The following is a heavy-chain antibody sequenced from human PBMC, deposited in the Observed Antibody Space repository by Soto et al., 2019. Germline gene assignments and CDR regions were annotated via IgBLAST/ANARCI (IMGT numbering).Heavy chain of an antibody. J-gene: IGHJ3*01. CDR2: ISGGSDRT. Sequence: EVQVVESGGDLVQPGGSLRLSCAASGFTIRNYAMSWVRQAPGKALEWVSGISGGSDRTYYADSVKGRFTIFKDNSKNTPYLQMSSLRVEDTAVYHCAGSWTWGQGTMVTVSS. D-gene: IGHD5-12*01. CDR1: GFTIRNYA. V-gene: IGHV3-23*04. CDR3: AGSWT.